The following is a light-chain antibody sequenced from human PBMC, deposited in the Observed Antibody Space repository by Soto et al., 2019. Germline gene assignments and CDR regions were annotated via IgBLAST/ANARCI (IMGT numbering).Light chain of an antibody. CDR1: QSISSW. V-gene: IGKV1-5*03. J-gene: IGKJ1*01. Sequence: DIQMTQSPSILSASVGDRVTITCRASQSISSWLAWYQQKPGKAPNLLIHKASHLESGVPSRFSGSGSGTEFTLTLNSMQPGDFATYYCQHYKTYPWTFGQGTKVDIK. CDR2: KAS. CDR3: QHYKTYPWT.